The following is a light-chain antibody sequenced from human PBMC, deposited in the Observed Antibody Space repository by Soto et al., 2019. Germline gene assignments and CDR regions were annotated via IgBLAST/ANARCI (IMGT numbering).Light chain of an antibody. CDR1: QDINSW. J-gene: IGKJ4*01. Sequence: DIQMTQSPSSVSASVGDRVTITCRASQDINSWLTWYQQKPGKAPKVLIYIASRLQPGVPSRFSGRRSGTNFSLTISNLQPEDFATYFCKQSKSFPLTFGGGTKVEIK. V-gene: IGKV1-12*01. CDR3: KQSKSFPLT. CDR2: IAS.